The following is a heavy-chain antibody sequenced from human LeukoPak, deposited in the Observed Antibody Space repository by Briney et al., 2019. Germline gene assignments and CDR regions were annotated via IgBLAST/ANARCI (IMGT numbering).Heavy chain of an antibody. Sequence: GGSLRLSCAASGFTVNGNYMNWVRQAPGKGLEWVSVVYSDDTTYYADSVKGRFTISRDNSKNTLYLQMNSLRAEDTAVYYCARGGGYYAIDYWGQGTLVTVSS. CDR3: ARGGGYYAIDY. V-gene: IGHV3-53*01. J-gene: IGHJ4*02. CDR2: VYSDDTT. D-gene: IGHD1-26*01. CDR1: GFTVNGNY.